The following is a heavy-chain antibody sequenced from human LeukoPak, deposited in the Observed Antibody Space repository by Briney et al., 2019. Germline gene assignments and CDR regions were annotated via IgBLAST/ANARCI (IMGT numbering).Heavy chain of an antibody. D-gene: IGHD6-13*01. CDR3: AKYSSSWNVLDY. J-gene: IGHJ4*02. CDR1: GGSISSYY. CDR2: IYYSGST. V-gene: IGHV4-59*01. Sequence: PSETLSLTCTVSGGSISSYYWSWIRQPPGKGLEWIGYIYYSGSTNYNPSLKSRVTISVDTSKNQFSLKLSSVTAADTGVYYCAKYSSSWNVLDYWGQGTLVTVSS.